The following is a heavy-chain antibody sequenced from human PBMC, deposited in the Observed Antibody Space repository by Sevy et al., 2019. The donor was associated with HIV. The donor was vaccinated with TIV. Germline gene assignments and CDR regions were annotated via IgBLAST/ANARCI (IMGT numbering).Heavy chain of an antibody. CDR2: ISGSGGST. V-gene: IGHV3-23*01. J-gene: IGHJ4*02. CDR1: GFTFSSYV. D-gene: IGHD3-22*01. CDR3: AKVLRITMIVVGRGDCYFDY. Sequence: GGSLRLSCAASGFTFSSYVMSWVRQAPGKGLEWVSAISGSGGSTYYADSVKGRFTISRDNSKNTLYLQMNSLRAEDTAVYYCAKVLRITMIVVGRGDCYFDYWGQGTLVTVSS.